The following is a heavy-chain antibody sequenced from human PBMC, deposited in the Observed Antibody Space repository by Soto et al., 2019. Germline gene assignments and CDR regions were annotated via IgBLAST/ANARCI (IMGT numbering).Heavy chain of an antibody. CDR2: IIPIFGSA. D-gene: IGHD2-8*02. CDR3: AREGTGSYYFDF. V-gene: IGHV1-69*13. CDR1: GGTFSRNV. J-gene: IGHJ4*02. Sequence: GASVKVSCKASGGTFSRNVINWVRQAPGQGLEWMGGIIPIFGSADYAPTFQGRVTITADQSATTVYLELSSLTFEDTAIYYCAREGTGSYYFDFWAQGLLVTVAS.